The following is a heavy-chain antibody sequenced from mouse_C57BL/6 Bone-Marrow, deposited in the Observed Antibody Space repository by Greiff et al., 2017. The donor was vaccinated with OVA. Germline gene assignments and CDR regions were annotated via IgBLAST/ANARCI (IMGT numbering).Heavy chain of an antibody. V-gene: IGHV1-53*01. CDR3: ARSFYSYGSSPWFDY. Sequence: VQLQQPGTELVKPGASVKLSCKASGYTFTSYWMHWVKQRPGQGLEWIGNINPSIGGTNYNEKFKSKATLTVDKSSSTAYLQLSSLTSEDSAVYYCARSFYSYGSSPWFDYWGQGTTLTVSS. CDR1: GYTFTSYW. CDR2: INPSIGGT. D-gene: IGHD1-1*01. J-gene: IGHJ2*01.